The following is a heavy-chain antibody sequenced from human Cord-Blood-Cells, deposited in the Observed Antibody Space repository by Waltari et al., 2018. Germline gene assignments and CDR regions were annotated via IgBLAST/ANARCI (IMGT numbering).Heavy chain of an antibody. J-gene: IGHJ2*01. Sequence: HVQLQLWGPGPFKPSETPPPTCAATGASSSVYSCSWSRQPPGKGLEWIGEINHSGSTNYNPSLKSRVTISVDTSKNQFSLKLSSVTAADTAVYYCAYKYSSSSWYFDLWGRGTLVTVSS. CDR3: AYKYSSSSWYFDL. CDR2: INHSGST. V-gene: IGHV4-34*01. D-gene: IGHD6-6*01. CDR1: GASSSVYS.